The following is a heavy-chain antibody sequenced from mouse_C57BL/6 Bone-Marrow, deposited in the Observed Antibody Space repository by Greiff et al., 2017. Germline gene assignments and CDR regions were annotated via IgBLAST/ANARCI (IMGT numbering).Heavy chain of an antibody. Sequence: EVKLVESGGGLVQSGRSLRLSCATSGFTFSDFYMEWVRQAPGKGLEWIAASRNKANDYTTEYSASVKGRFIVSRDTSQSILYLQMNALRAEDTAIYYCARDLGRGDVDYWGQGTTLTVSS. CDR2: SRNKANDYTT. CDR3: ARDLGRGDVDY. D-gene: IGHD3-3*01. J-gene: IGHJ2*01. CDR1: GFTFSDFY. V-gene: IGHV7-1*01.